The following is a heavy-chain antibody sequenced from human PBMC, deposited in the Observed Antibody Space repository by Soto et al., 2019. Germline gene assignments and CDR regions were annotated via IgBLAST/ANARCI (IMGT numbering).Heavy chain of an antibody. J-gene: IGHJ4*01. CDR3: ATFGARVVTGFRSFDY. D-gene: IGHD2-21*02. Sequence: PGGSLRLSCAASGFTFDDYAMHWVRLIPGKGLEWVSGISWNSHSVGYADSVKGRFTISRDNAKNSLYLQMSSLRLEDTGLYYCATFGARVVTGFRSFDYWGHGTLVIVSS. V-gene: IGHV3-9*01. CDR1: GFTFDDYA. CDR2: ISWNSHSV.